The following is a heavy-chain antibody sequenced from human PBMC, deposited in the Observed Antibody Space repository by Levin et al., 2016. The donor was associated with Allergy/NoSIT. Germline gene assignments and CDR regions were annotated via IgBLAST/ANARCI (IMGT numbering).Heavy chain of an antibody. V-gene: IGHV3-48*03. Sequence: GGSLRLSCAASGFAVSSSEMNWVRLAPGRGLQWLSYISSSGANIYYADFVKGRFTISRDNAENSLYLQMHSLRAEDTALYYCARGSHNVGWNWFDPWGQGTLVTVSS. CDR2: ISSSGANI. D-gene: IGHD6-19*01. J-gene: IGHJ5*02. CDR1: GFAVSSSE. CDR3: ARGSHNVGWNWFDP.